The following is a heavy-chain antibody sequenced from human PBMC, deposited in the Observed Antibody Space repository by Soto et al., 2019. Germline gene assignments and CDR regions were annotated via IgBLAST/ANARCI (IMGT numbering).Heavy chain of an antibody. CDR1: GFPFSNAW. Sequence: GGSLRLSCAASGFPFSNAWMNWVRQAPGKGLEWVGRIKSKTDGGTTDYAAPVKGRFTISRDDSKNTLYLQMNSLKTEDTAVYYCTTGDWHYDSSGYYYADYWGQGTLVTVSS. CDR2: IKSKTDGGTT. CDR3: TTGDWHYDSSGYYYADY. V-gene: IGHV3-15*07. D-gene: IGHD3-22*01. J-gene: IGHJ4*02.